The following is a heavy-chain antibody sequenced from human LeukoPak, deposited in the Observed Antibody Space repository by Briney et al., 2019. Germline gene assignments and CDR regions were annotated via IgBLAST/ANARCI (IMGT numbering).Heavy chain of an antibody. CDR1: GFTFSSYA. CDR3: ALCGSQHPYYFDY. D-gene: IGHD1-26*01. Sequence: GGSLRLSCAASGFTFSSYAMHWVRQAPGKGLEWVGFIRSKAYGGTTESAASVKGRFTISRDDSKTIAYLQMNSLKTDDIAVYYCALCGSQHPYYFDYWGQGTLVTVSS. V-gene: IGHV3-49*04. CDR2: IRSKAYGGTT. J-gene: IGHJ4*02.